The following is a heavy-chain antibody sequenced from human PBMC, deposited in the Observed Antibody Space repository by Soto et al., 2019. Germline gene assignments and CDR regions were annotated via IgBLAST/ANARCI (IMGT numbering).Heavy chain of an antibody. V-gene: IGHV3-23*01. CDR2: ISGSDGST. CDR3: AKNNFMD. Sequence: EVQLLESGGGLVQPGGSLRLSCAASGFTLSNYGMNWVRQAPGKGLEWVTGISGSDGSTYYADSVKGRFTISRDSSKNSFYRKMNPRRAEAPAVNYCAKNNFMDWGRGT. CDR1: GFTLSNYG. D-gene: IGHD2-2*03. J-gene: IGHJ4*02.